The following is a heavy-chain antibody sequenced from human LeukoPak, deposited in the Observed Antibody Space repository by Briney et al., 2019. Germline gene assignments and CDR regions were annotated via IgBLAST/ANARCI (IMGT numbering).Heavy chain of an antibody. Sequence: GGSLRLSCAASGFNFDDRGMSWVRQAPGKGLEWVSGLNWSGGKTGYADSVKGRFTISRDNAKNFVVLQMNSLRVEDTAFYYCARSASVAADYYFDNWGQGTLVTVSS. CDR3: ARSASVAADYYFDN. D-gene: IGHD6-19*01. CDR2: LNWSGGKT. CDR1: GFNFDDRG. V-gene: IGHV3-20*04. J-gene: IGHJ4*02.